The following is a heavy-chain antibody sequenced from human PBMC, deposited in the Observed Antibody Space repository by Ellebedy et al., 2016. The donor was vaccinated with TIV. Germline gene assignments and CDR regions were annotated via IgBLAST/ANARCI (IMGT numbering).Heavy chain of an antibody. Sequence: SVKVSXXASGGTFSSYAISWVRQAPGQGLEWMGGIIPIFGTANYAQKFQGRVTITADESTSTAYMELSSLRSEDTAVYYCAARYYYDSSGYTGGPAHFDYWGQGTLVTVSS. V-gene: IGHV1-69*13. J-gene: IGHJ4*02. CDR2: IIPIFGTA. CDR3: AARYYYDSSGYTGGPAHFDY. D-gene: IGHD3-22*01. CDR1: GGTFSSYA.